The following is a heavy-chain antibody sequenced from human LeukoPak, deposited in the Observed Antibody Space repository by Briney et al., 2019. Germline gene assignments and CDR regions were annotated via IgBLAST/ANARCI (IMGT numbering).Heavy chain of an antibody. J-gene: IGHJ6*03. CDR3: ARVQLVDYYYYSYMDV. Sequence: GGSLRLSCAASGFTFSSYAMTWVRQVPGKGLEWVSAISGSGGSTYYADSVKGRFTISRDNSKNTLHLQMNSLRAEDTALYYCARVQLVDYYYYSYMDVWGKGTTVTVSS. D-gene: IGHD6-6*01. CDR2: ISGSGGST. V-gene: IGHV3-23*01. CDR1: GFTFSSYA.